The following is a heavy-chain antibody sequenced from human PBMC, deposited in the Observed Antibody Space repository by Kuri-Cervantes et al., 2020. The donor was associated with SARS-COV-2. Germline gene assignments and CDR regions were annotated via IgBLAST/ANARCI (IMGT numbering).Heavy chain of an antibody. V-gene: IGHV4-34*01. J-gene: IGHJ4*02. CDR1: GGSFSGYY. CDR3: ARGYTTTVIEFGYFDY. Sequence: GSLRLSCAVYGGSFSGYYWSWIRQPPGKGLEWIGEINHSGSTNYNPSLKSRVTISVDTSKNQFSLKLSSVTAADTAVYYCARGYTTTVIEFGYFDYWRQGTLVSLL. D-gene: IGHD4-17*01. CDR2: INHSGST.